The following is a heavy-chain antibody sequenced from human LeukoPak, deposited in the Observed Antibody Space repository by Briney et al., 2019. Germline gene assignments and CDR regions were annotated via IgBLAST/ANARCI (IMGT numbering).Heavy chain of an antibody. Sequence: PGGSLRLSCSASGFTFSSCAMHWVRQAPGKGLEYVSAISSNGGSTYYADSVKGRFTISRDNSKNTLYLQMSRLRAEDTAVYYWVKGGSYSLGGDYWGQGTLVTVSS. J-gene: IGHJ4*02. CDR1: GFTFSSCA. D-gene: IGHD1-26*01. V-gene: IGHV3-64D*06. CDR3: VKGGSYSLGGDY. CDR2: ISSNGGST.